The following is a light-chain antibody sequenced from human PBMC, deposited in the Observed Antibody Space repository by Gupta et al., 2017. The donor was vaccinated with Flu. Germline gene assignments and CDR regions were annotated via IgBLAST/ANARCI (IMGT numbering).Light chain of an antibody. CDR1: SGYSTYV. Sequence: QLVLTQSPSASASLGASVKLTCTLNSGYSTYVTAWLQQQPGKGPRYLMNVISDGTYRKGDGIPDRCSGSSSGAARHLRISSLQSEDEADEYCQNWDMGTYVVFGGGTKLTVL. CDR3: QNWDMGTYVV. CDR2: VISDGTY. V-gene: IGLV4-69*01. J-gene: IGLJ2*01.